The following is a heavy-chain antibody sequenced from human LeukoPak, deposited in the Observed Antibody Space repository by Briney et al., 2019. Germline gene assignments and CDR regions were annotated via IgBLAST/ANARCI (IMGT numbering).Heavy chain of an antibody. CDR2: IKSDGSWT. Sequence: GGSLRLSCAASGFSIRGYWMHWVRQAPGKGLMWVSRIKSDGSWTNYADSVRGRFTISRDNAKNTLYLQMIGLRAEDTAIYYCVRDGDTYDFDHWGQGILVTVSS. J-gene: IGHJ4*02. D-gene: IGHD5-12*01. CDR3: VRDGDTYDFDH. CDR1: GFSIRGYW. V-gene: IGHV3-74*01.